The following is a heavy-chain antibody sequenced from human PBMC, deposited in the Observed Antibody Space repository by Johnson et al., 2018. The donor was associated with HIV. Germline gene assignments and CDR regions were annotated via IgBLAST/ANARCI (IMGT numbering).Heavy chain of an antibody. Sequence: QVQLVESGGGLVKPGGSLRLSCAASGFTFSDYYMSWIRQAPGKGLDWVSYISSTGTTISYAESVKGRFTITRDNAMKSRYLQINSLRAEDTAVYYCARNRPVSYGYRGAFDFWGQGTMVTVSS. D-gene: IGHD5-18*01. CDR2: ISSTGTTI. J-gene: IGHJ3*01. V-gene: IGHV3-11*04. CDR1: GFTFSDYY. CDR3: ARNRPVSYGYRGAFDF.